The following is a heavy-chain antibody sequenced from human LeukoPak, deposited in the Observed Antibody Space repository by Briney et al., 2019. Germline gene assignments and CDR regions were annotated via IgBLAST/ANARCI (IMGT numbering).Heavy chain of an antibody. Sequence: SETLSLTCTVSGGSISSYYWSWLRQPPGKGLEWIGYIYTSGSTNYNPSLKSRVTISVDTSKNQFSLKLSSVTAADTAVYYCARGRRGLAAAGTDFDYWGQGTLVTVSS. V-gene: IGHV4-4*09. CDR3: ARGRRGLAAAGTDFDY. CDR2: IYTSGST. CDR1: GGSISSYY. D-gene: IGHD6-13*01. J-gene: IGHJ4*02.